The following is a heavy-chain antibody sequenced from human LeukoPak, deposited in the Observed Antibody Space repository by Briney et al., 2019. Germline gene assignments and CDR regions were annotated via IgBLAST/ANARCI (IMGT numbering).Heavy chain of an antibody. CDR1: GFTFSTST. V-gene: IGHV3-64D*06. CDR3: VRPYDY. CDR2: ISSSGGTT. Sequence: GSLRLSCSVSGFTFSTSTMHWVRQAPGKGLEYVSAISSSGGTTCYADSVKGRFTISRDNSKNTLYLQMSSLRAEDAALYYCVRPYDYWGQGTLVTISS. J-gene: IGHJ4*02.